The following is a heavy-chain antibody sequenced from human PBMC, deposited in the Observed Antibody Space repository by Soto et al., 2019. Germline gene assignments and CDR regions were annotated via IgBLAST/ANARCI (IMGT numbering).Heavy chain of an antibody. CDR2: IYYSGST. D-gene: IGHD5-12*01. V-gene: IGHV4-31*03. J-gene: IGHJ4*02. Sequence: QVQLQESGPGLVKPSQTLSLSSTVSGGSLSSGGYYWSRIRQHPGKGLEWIGFIYYSGSTYYNPSLKRRVTISVDTSQNQFSLKLSSVTAADTAVYYCARDTQRGYSGYFDSWGQGTLVTVSS. CDR3: ARDTQRGYSGYFDS. CDR1: GGSLSSGGYY.